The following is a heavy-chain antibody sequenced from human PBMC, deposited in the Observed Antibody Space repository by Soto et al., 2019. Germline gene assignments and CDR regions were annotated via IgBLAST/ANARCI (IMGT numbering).Heavy chain of an antibody. Sequence: LRLSCAASGFTFSNAWMSWVRQAPGKGLEWVGRIKSKTDGGTTDYAAPVKGRFTISRDDSKNTLYLQMNSLKTEDTAVYYCTTDRKSGYDLYYYYGMDVWGQGTTVTVSS. CDR2: IKSKTDGGTT. D-gene: IGHD5-12*01. CDR1: GFTFSNAW. J-gene: IGHJ6*02. V-gene: IGHV3-15*01. CDR3: TTDRKSGYDLYYYYGMDV.